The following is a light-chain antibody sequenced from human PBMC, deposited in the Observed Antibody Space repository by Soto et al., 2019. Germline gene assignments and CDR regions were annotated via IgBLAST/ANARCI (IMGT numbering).Light chain of an antibody. CDR1: QSVSGN. J-gene: IGKJ1*01. CDR3: QQYNNWPWT. Sequence: EIVMTQSPATLSVSPGERATLSCKASQSVSGNLAWYQQKPGQAPRLLIYGASTRATGIPARFSDSVSGTEFTLTISSLQSEDFAVYYCQQYNNWPWTFGQGTKVEIK. V-gene: IGKV3-15*01. CDR2: GAS.